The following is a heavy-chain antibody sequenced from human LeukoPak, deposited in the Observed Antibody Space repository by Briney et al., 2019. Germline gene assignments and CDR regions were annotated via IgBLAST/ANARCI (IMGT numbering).Heavy chain of an antibody. CDR3: ASGRTDIVVVPATLRNYFFDY. Sequence: RASVKVSRKASGGTFSSYDISWVRQAPGQGLEWMGGIIPMFGTANYAQKFQGRVTISADKSTSTAYMELSSLRSEDTAVYYCASGRTDIVVVPATLRNYFFDYWGQGTLVTVSS. J-gene: IGHJ4*02. D-gene: IGHD2-2*01. V-gene: IGHV1-69*06. CDR1: GGTFSSYD. CDR2: IIPMFGTA.